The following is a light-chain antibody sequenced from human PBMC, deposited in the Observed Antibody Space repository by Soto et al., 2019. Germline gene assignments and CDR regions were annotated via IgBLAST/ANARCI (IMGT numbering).Light chain of an antibody. CDR1: TSNIGTNP. J-gene: IGLJ7*01. Sequence: QAVVTQPPSASGTPGQRVTISCSGNTSNIGTNPINWYQHLPGTAPKLLIYTNNQRPSGVPDRFSGSKSGTSASLAISGLQSEDEADYYCASWDDSLTSPVFGGGTQLTVL. CDR2: TNN. CDR3: ASWDDSLTSPV. V-gene: IGLV1-44*01.